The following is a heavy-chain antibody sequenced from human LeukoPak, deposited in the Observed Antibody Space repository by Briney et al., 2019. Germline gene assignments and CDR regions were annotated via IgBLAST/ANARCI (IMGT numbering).Heavy chain of an antibody. V-gene: IGHV3-48*02. D-gene: IGHD1-26*01. CDR2: ISSSSSTI. CDR3: AKYLRNSLGRAFDI. Sequence: GGSLRLSCAASGFTFSSYSMNWVREAPGKGLGWVSYISSSSSTIYYADSVKGRFTISRDNAKNSLYLQMNSLRDEDTAVYYCAKYLRNSLGRAFDIWGQGTMVTVSS. CDR1: GFTFSSYS. J-gene: IGHJ3*02.